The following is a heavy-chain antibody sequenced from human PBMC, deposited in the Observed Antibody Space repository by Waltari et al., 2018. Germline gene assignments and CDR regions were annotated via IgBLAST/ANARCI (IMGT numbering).Heavy chain of an antibody. Sequence: QVQLQESGPGLVKPSETLSLTCTVSGGSISSHYWSWIRQPPGKGLEWIGYIYYSGSTNYNPSLKSRVTISVDTSKNQFSLKLSSVTAADTAVYYCARVIAAARGGVDYWGQGTLVTVSS. J-gene: IGHJ4*02. V-gene: IGHV4-59*11. D-gene: IGHD6-13*01. CDR1: GGSISSHY. CDR2: IYYSGST. CDR3: ARVIAAARGGVDY.